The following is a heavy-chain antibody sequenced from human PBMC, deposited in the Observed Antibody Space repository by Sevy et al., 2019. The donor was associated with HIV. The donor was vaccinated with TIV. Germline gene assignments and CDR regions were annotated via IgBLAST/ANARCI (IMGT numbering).Heavy chain of an antibody. CDR3: AKRRRVYCSSTSCYSYYGMDV. Sequence: GGSLRLSCAASGFTFSSYAMSWVRQAPGKGLEWVSAISGSGGSTYYADSVKGRFTNSRANSKNTLYLQMNSLRAEDTAVYYCAKRRRVYCSSTSCYSYYGMDVWGQGTTVTVSS. D-gene: IGHD2-2*01. V-gene: IGHV3-23*01. CDR2: ISGSGGST. J-gene: IGHJ6*02. CDR1: GFTFSSYA.